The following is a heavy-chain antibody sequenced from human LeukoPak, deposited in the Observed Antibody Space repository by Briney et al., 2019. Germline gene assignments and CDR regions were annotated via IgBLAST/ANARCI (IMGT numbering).Heavy chain of an antibody. Sequence: SETLSLTCSVSGGSISSYYWSWIRQPPGKGLEWIGYIYYSGSTNYNPSLKSRVTISVDTSKNQFSLKLSSVTAADTAVYYCARFEYYWFDPWGQGTLVTVSS. J-gene: IGHJ5*02. CDR3: ARFEYYWFDP. V-gene: IGHV4-59*01. CDR2: IYYSGST. CDR1: GGSISSYY. D-gene: IGHD6-6*01.